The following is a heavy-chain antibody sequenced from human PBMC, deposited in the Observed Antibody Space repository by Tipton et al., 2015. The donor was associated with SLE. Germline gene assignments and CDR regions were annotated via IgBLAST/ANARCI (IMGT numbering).Heavy chain of an antibody. V-gene: IGHV4-34*01. CDR2: INHSGST. D-gene: IGHD2-15*01. CDR3: ARLDCSGGSCFFDY. CDR1: GGSFSGYY. Sequence: TLSLTCAVYGGSFSGYYWSWIRQPPGKGLEWIGEINHSGSTNYNPSLKSRVTISVDTSKNQFSLKLSSVTAADTAVYYCARLDCSGGSCFFDYWGQGPLVTVSS. J-gene: IGHJ4*02.